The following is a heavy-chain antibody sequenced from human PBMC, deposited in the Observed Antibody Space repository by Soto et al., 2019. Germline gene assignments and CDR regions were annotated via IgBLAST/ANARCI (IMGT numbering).Heavy chain of an antibody. Sequence: GGSLRLSCAASGFTFSSYGMHWVRQAPGKGLEWVAVISYDGSNKYYADSVKGRFTISRDNSKNTLYLQMNSLRAEDTAVYYCARNPNYYDSSGYYYPGYYYYYYGMDVWGQGTTVTV. CDR1: GFTFSSYG. CDR3: ARNPNYYDSSGYYYPGYYYYYYGMDV. V-gene: IGHV3-30-3*01. J-gene: IGHJ6*02. D-gene: IGHD3-22*01. CDR2: ISYDGSNK.